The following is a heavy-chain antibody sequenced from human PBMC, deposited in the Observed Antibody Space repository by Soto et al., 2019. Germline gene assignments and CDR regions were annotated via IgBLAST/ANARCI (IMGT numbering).Heavy chain of an antibody. CDR2: IYYSGST. CDR3: DRTNSYDSSVYY. D-gene: IGHD3-22*01. Sequence: PSETLSLTCTVSGGSISSGDYYWSWIRQPPGKGLEWIGYIYYSGSTYYNPSLKSRVTISVDTSKNQFSLKLSSVTAAATAVYYCDRTNSYDSSVYYWGQGTLVTVSS. V-gene: IGHV4-30-4*01. CDR1: GGSISSGDYY. J-gene: IGHJ4*02.